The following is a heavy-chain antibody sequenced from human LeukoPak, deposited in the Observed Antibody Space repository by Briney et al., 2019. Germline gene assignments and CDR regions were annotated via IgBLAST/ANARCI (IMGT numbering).Heavy chain of an antibody. CDR1: GFTFSSYG. CDR2: ISSSSSTI. CDR3: ATVGGSGWFHY. Sequence: PGGSLRLSCAASGFTFSSYGMHRVRQAPGKGLEWVSYISSSSSTIYYADSVKGRFTISRDNAKNSLYLQLNSLRAEDTAVYYCATVGGSGWFHYWGQGTLVTVSS. V-gene: IGHV3-48*01. J-gene: IGHJ4*02. D-gene: IGHD6-19*01.